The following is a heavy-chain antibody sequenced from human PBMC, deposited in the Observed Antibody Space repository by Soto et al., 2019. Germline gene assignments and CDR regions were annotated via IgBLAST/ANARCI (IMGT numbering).Heavy chain of an antibody. CDR3: TKHLPSKKNQRRWADAFHI. Sequence: EVRLLESGGGLVQPGGSLRLSCVASGFTFSNYAMSWVRQAPGKGLEWVSVVTGRSSSTYYADSVEGRFIISRDNSRNTLFLQMNSLGAEDTAVYYCTKHLPSKKNQRRWADAFHIWGQGKFSPSLQ. D-gene: IGHD2-2*01. J-gene: IGHJ3*02. V-gene: IGHV3-23*01. CDR1: GFTFSNYA. CDR2: VTGRSSST.